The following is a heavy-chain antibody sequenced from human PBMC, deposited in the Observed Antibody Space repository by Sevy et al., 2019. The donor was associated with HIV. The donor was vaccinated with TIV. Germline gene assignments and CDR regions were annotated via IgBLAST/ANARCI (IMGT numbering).Heavy chain of an antibody. D-gene: IGHD1-7*01. Sequence: GGSLRLSCAASGFTFSKYWMGWVRQAPGKGLEWVANIKQDAGQKYYVDSVKGRFTISRDSAKNSLYLQMNSLRAEDTAVYFCARDDGNYYFHYWGQGTLVTVSS. J-gene: IGHJ4*02. CDR3: ARDDGNYYFHY. CDR1: GFTFSKYW. V-gene: IGHV3-7*01. CDR2: IKQDAGQK.